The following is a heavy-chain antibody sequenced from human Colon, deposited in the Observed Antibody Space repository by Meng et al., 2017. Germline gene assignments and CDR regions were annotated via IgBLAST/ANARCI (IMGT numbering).Heavy chain of an antibody. CDR2: FYFGGNS. CDR3: ARGFLRLGNLDY. V-gene: IGHV4-39*07. D-gene: IGHD3-16*01. CDR1: GGSISANNNY. Sequence: SETLSLTCIVSGGSISANNNYWGWIRQPPGKGLEWIGSFYFGGNSYYNPSLKSRVTLSGDTSKNEFSLKLTSVTAADTAVSYCARGFLRLGNLDYWGQGALVTVSS. J-gene: IGHJ4*02.